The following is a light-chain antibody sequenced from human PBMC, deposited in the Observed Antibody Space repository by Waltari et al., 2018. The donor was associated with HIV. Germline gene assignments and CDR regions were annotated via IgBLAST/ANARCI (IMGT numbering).Light chain of an antibody. V-gene: IGKV3-15*01. CDR2: GAS. Sequence: EIMMTQSPATLSVSPGERATLSCRASQSVSSNLAWYQQKPGQSPRLLIYGASTRATGIPVRFSGSGSGTEFTLTINSLQSEDFAVYYCQQYDNWPPLTFGGGTKVEIK. J-gene: IGKJ4*01. CDR3: QQYDNWPPLT. CDR1: QSVSSN.